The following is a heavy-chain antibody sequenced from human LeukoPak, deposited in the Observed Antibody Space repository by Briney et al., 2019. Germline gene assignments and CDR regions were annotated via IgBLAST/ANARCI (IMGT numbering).Heavy chain of an antibody. V-gene: IGHV1-18*01. J-gene: IGHJ5*02. Sequence: ASVTVSFTSSAYTFTIYGISWVRHAPGQGHEWMGWISAYNGNINYAQKLQGRVSMNTDTSTSTEYMELRSLRSDDTAVYYCAAVGATTIDWFEPWGQGTLVTVSS. CDR1: AYTFTIYG. CDR3: AAVGATTIDWFEP. CDR2: ISAYNGNI. D-gene: IGHD1-26*01.